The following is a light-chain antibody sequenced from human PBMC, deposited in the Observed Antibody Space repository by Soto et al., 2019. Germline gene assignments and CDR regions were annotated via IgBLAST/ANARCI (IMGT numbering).Light chain of an antibody. CDR1: QSVSSS. Sequence: EILMTQSPDTLSVSPGERATLSCRASQSVSSSLAWYQQKPGQAPRLLIYGASNRATGIPDRFSGSGSGTEFTLTISRLQSEELAVYSWQQSQSWRPLHLGRGTRLEIK. CDR2: GAS. V-gene: IGKV3-15*01. CDR3: QQSQSWRPLH. J-gene: IGKJ5*01.